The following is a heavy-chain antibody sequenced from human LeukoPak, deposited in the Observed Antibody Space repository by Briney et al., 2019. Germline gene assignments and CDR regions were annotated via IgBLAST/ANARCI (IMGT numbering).Heavy chain of an antibody. V-gene: IGHV1-69*04. CDR1: GGTFSSYA. Sequence: GASVKVSCKASGGTFSSYAISWVRQAPGQGLEWMGRIIPILGIANYAQKFQGRVTITADKSASTAYMELSSLRSEDTAVYYCARDAPGGTEPWGQGTLVTVSS. CDR3: ARDAPGGTEP. CDR2: IIPILGIA. J-gene: IGHJ4*02. D-gene: IGHD3-16*01.